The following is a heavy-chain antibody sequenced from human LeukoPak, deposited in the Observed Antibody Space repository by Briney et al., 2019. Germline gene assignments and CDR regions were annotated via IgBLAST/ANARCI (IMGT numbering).Heavy chain of an antibody. CDR3: ARATLSDYYFNY. CDR2: FNPSGYDT. V-gene: IGHV1-46*01. CDR1: GYTFTSYS. J-gene: IGHJ4*02. Sequence: ASVTVSCKASGYTFTSYSIHWVRQAPGQGLEWMGIFNPSGYDTTYARKFQGRVTMTRDTSTNTVYMELSSLRSEDTAVYFCARATLSDYYFNYWGQGTLVTVSS.